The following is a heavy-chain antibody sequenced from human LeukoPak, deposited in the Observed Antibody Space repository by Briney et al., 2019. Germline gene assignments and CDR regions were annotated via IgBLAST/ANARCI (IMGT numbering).Heavy chain of an antibody. J-gene: IGHJ4*02. V-gene: IGHV1-2*02. CDR3: ARAGETYYFDSSGFTIDY. CDR2: INPNSGGT. D-gene: IGHD3-22*01. Sequence: ASVTVSCKASGYTFTGYYMHWVRQVPGQGLEWMGWINPNSGGTNYAQKFQGRVTMTRDTSISTAYMELSRLRSDDTAVYYCARAGETYYFDSSGFTIDYWGQGTLVTVSS. CDR1: GYTFTGYY.